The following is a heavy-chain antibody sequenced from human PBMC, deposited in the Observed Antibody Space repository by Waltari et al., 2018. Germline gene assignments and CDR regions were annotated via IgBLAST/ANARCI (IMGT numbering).Heavy chain of an antibody. CDR3: ARDLGYKQFDY. J-gene: IGHJ4*02. Sequence: EVQLVESGGGLVQPGGSLRLSCSASGFPFSNSWMTWVRQTPGMRLEWVANIDPEGTVKNQVDSAKGRFSISRDNAKNSVYLQMNSLRAEDTAVYYCARDLGYKQFDYWGQGTRVTVSS. D-gene: IGHD1-1*01. V-gene: IGHV3-7*01. CDR1: GFPFSNSW. CDR2: IDPEGTVK.